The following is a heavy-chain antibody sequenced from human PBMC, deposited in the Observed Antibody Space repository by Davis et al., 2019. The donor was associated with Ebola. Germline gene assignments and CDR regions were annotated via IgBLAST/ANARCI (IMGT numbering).Heavy chain of an antibody. CDR1: GGSISSYY. J-gene: IGHJ5*02. V-gene: IGHV4-59*01. CDR3: ARTGGGKQLVRGWFDP. D-gene: IGHD6-13*01. CDR2: IYYSGST. Sequence: MPSETLSLTCTVSGGSISSYYWSWIRQPPGKGLEWIGYIYYSGSTNYNPSLKSRVTISVDTSKNRFSLKLSSVTAADTAVYYCARTGGGKQLVRGWFDPWGQGTLVTVSS.